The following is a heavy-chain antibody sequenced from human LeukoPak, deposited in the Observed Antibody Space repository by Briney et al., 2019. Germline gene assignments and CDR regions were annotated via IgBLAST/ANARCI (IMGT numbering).Heavy chain of an antibody. CDR3: ARESVNYYYYMDV. D-gene: IGHD3-3*01. CDR2: ISSSSSTI. CDR1: RFTFSSYS. J-gene: IGHJ6*03. V-gene: IGHV3-48*01. Sequence: GGSLRLSCAASRFTFSSYSMNWVRQAPGKGLEWVSYISSSSSTIYYADSVKGRFTISRDNAKNSLYLQMNSLRAEDTAVYYCARESVNYYYYMDVWGKGTTVTVSS.